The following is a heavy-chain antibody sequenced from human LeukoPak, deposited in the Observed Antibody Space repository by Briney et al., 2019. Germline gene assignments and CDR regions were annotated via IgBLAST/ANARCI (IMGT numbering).Heavy chain of an antibody. Sequence: SVKVSCKASGGTFSSYAISWVRQAPGQGLEWMGRIIPIFGTANYAQKFQGRVTITTDESTSTAYMELSSLRSEDTAVYYCARDRNYYDSSGYGYYYYYYMDVWGKGTTVTVSS. V-gene: IGHV1-69*05. D-gene: IGHD3-22*01. CDR2: IIPIFGTA. CDR1: GGTFSSYA. CDR3: ARDRNYYDSSGYGYYYYYYMDV. J-gene: IGHJ6*03.